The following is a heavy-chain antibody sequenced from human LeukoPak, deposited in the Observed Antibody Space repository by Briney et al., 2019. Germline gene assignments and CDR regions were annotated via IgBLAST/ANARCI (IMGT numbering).Heavy chain of an antibody. D-gene: IGHD1-26*01. Sequence: GGSLRLSCAASGFTFSSYWMSWVRQAPGKGLEWVSNIKKDGSEKYYVDSVKGRFTISRDNAKNSLYLQMNSLRAEDTAVYYCARSSSGSGGYYMDVWGKGTTVTVSS. V-gene: IGHV3-7*01. CDR2: IKKDGSEK. CDR1: GFTFSSYW. CDR3: ARSSSGSGGYYMDV. J-gene: IGHJ6*03.